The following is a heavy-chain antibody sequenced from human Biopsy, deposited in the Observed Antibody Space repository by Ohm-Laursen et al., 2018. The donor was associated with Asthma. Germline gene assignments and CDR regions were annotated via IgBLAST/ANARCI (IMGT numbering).Heavy chain of an antibody. D-gene: IGHD6-13*01. V-gene: IGHV3-30*18. CDR1: GFSFSNFA. CDR3: VKDIRLQLWGFDS. CDR2: ISKDASIQ. J-gene: IGHJ4*02. Sequence: SLRLSCAASGFSFSNFAIHWVRQAPGKGLEWVGVISKDASIQDYADSVKGRFTMARDNSKNTLDLQMNSLRGADTALYYCVKDIRLQLWGFDSWGQGTLVTVSS.